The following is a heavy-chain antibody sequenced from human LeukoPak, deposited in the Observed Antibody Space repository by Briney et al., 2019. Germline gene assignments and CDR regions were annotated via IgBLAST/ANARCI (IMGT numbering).Heavy chain of an antibody. Sequence: GESLQISCKGSGYSFTSYWIGWVRQMPGKGLEWMGIIYPDDSDTRYSPSFQGQVTISADKSISTAYLQWSSLKASDTAMYYCARHSDYALTSAHFDYWGQGTLVTVSS. V-gene: IGHV5-51*01. D-gene: IGHD3-16*01. CDR1: GYSFTSYW. J-gene: IGHJ4*02. CDR3: ARHSDYALTSAHFDY. CDR2: IYPDDSDT.